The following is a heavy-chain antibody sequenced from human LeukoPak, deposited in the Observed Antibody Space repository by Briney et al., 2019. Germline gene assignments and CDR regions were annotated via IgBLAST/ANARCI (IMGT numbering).Heavy chain of an antibody. V-gene: IGHV3-7*01. CDR3: ARGGGGHDY. J-gene: IGHJ4*02. CDR2: IKQEGSDK. CDR1: GFTFSSYW. Sequence: GGSLRLSCAASGFTFSSYWMSWVRQAPGKGLEGGANIKQEGSDKYYVDSVKGRFTISRDNAKNTLYLKMKRLRAEDTAVYYCARGGGGHDYWGQGTLVTVSS. D-gene: IGHD3-16*01.